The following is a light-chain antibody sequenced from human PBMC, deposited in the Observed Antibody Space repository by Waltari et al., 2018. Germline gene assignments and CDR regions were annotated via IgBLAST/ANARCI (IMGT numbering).Light chain of an antibody. J-gene: IGLJ2*01. V-gene: IGLV1-40*01. CDR3: QSYDSSLTGVV. Sequence: QSVLAQPPSVSGAPGQRVTISCTGSRSNLGAGFVAPWYRQVPGTAPQPLIPGNDNRPSGVPDRFSGSKSDTSASLAITGLQAEDEGDYYCQSYDSSLTGVVFGGGTKLTVL. CDR1: RSNLGAGFV. CDR2: GND.